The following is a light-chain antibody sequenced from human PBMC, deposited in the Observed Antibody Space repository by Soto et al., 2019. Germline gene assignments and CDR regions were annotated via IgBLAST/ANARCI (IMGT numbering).Light chain of an antibody. J-gene: IGKJ4*01. CDR1: QSVGRN. V-gene: IGKV3-15*01. CDR3: QQYNHWPPLT. CDR2: GAS. Sequence: EIVMTQSPAPLSVSPGERATLFCRASQSVGRNLAWYQQKPGQAPRLLIYGASTRATGIPARFSGSGSGTEFTLTISSLQSEDFAIYSCQQYNHWPPLTFGGGTKVEIK.